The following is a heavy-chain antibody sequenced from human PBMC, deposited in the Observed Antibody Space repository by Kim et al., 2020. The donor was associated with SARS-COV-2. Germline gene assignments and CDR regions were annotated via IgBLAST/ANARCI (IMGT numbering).Heavy chain of an antibody. D-gene: IGHD5-18*01. V-gene: IGHV3-48*03. Sequence: GGSLRLSCAASGFSFSSNEMNWVRQAPGKGLEWISYIGNRGRTIYYADSVRGRFTISRDNAKDSLYLQMNSLRAEDTAVYYCARGYRNGYNYWGQGTLVTVSS. J-gene: IGHJ4*02. CDR2: IGNRGRTI. CDR3: ARGYRNGYNY. CDR1: GFSFSSNE.